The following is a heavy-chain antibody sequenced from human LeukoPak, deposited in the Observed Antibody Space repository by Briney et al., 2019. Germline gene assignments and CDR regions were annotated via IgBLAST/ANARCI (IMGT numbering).Heavy chain of an antibody. Sequence: HPGGTLTLSCAASGLTFSSYGMSWVRQPPGKGLEWVSAISGSGGSTYYADSVKGRFTISRDNSKNTLYLQMNSLSAEDTAVYYCARGRPPLAITMIVVSYFDYWGQGTLVTVSS. V-gene: IGHV3-23*01. J-gene: IGHJ4*02. D-gene: IGHD3-22*01. CDR1: GLTFSSYG. CDR2: ISGSGGST. CDR3: ARGRPPLAITMIVVSYFDY.